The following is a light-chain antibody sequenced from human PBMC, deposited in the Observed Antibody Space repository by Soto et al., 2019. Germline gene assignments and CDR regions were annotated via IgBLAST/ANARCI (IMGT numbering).Light chain of an antibody. CDR1: QSLLHSNGYNY. CDR2: LGS. V-gene: IGKV2-28*01. J-gene: IGKJ1*01. CDR3: MQALKTWT. Sequence: DIVVTQSPLSLPVTPGEPASISCRSSQSLLHSNGYNYLDWYLQKPGQSPQLLIYLGSNRASGAPDRFSGSGSGTDFTLRIARVEAEDAGVYYCMQALKTWTFGQGTKVDIK.